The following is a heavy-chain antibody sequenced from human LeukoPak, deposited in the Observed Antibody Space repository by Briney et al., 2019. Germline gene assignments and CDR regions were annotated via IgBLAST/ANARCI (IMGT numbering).Heavy chain of an antibody. CDR2: ISSSGSTI. CDR1: GFTFSDYY. J-gene: IGHJ6*03. Sequence: GGSLRLSCAASGFTFSDYYMSWIRQAPGKGLEWVSYISSSGSTIYYADSVKGRFTISRDNAKNSLYLQMNSLRAEDTAVYYCVTWGYSSSWYRYYYYYMDVWGKGTTVTVSS. V-gene: IGHV3-11*04. CDR3: VTWGYSSSWYRYYYYYMDV. D-gene: IGHD6-13*01.